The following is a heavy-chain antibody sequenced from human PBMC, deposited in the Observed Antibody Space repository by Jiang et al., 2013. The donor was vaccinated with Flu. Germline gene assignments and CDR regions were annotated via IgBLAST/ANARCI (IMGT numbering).Heavy chain of an antibody. D-gene: IGHD6-13*01. Sequence: GLVKPSETLSLTCTVSGGSISSSSYYWGWIRQPPGKGLEWIGSIYYSGSTYYNPSLKSRVTISVDTSKNQFSLKLSSVTAADTAVYYCARHSGRRSSSWYYYGMDDWGQGTTVTVSS. CDR2: IYYSGST. J-gene: IGHJ6*02. CDR3: ARHSGRRSSSWYYYGMDD. CDR1: GGSISSSSYY. V-gene: IGHV4-39*01.